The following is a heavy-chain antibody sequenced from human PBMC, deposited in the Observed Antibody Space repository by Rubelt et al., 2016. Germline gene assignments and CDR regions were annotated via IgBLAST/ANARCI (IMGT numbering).Heavy chain of an antibody. D-gene: IGHD5-18*01. V-gene: IGHV4-34*01. Sequence: QVQLQQWGAGLLKPSETLSLTCAVYGGSFGVYYWSWIRQPPGKGLEWIGEINHSGSTNHPPSLKGRVTISVATSKNQFSLKLSSVTAADTAVYYCARGYTAMVIMLDYWGQGTLVTVSS. CDR3: ARGYTAMVIMLDY. CDR2: INHSGST. CDR1: GGSFGVYY. J-gene: IGHJ4*02.